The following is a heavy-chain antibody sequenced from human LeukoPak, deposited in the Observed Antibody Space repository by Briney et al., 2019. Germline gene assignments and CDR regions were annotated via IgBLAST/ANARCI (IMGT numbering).Heavy chain of an antibody. CDR3: ARAYGDLYFVY. CDR2: ICSSGRT. V-gene: IGHV4-4*07. CDR1: GGSIITYY. Sequence: KASETLSLTCTVSGGSIITYYWSWIRQPAGKGLEWIGRICSSGRTNYHPSLESRVTMSVDTSKNQFSLNLTSVTAADTAVYYCARAYGDLYFVYWGQGTTVTVSS. D-gene: IGHD4-17*01. J-gene: IGHJ4*03.